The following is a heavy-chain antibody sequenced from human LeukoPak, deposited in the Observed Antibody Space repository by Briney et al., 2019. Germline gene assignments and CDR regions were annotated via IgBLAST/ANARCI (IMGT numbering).Heavy chain of an antibody. D-gene: IGHD2-2*01. CDR2: IRHDGSNK. J-gene: IGHJ4*02. CDR3: AKGYCSSTTCSVDY. Sequence: SGGSLRLSCPASGFTFSSYGMHWLRQAPGKGLEWVAFIRHDGSNKYYADFVKGRFTISRDNSKNTLYLQMNSLRAEDTAVYYCAKGYCSSTTCSVDYWGQGTLVTVSS. CDR1: GFTFSSYG. V-gene: IGHV3-30*02.